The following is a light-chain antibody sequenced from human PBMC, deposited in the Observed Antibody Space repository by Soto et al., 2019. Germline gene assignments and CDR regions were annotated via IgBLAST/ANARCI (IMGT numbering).Light chain of an antibody. J-gene: IGKJ4*01. V-gene: IGKV1D-13*01. Sequence: AIPLTQSPSSLSASVGDRVTITCRASQGISSAIAWYQQKPGKAPNLLIYDASSLESGVPSRFSGSGSGTDFTLTISSLQPEDFATYYCQQFNNYPLTFGGGTKVEIK. CDR3: QQFNNYPLT. CDR1: QGISSA. CDR2: DAS.